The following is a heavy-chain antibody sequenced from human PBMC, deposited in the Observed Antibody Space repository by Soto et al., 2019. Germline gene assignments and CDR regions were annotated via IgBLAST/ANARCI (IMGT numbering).Heavy chain of an antibody. CDR3: ATGGYYGSGSYPHDY. Sequence: GGSLRLSCAASGFTFSSYSMNWVRQAPGKGLEWVSSISSSSSYIYYADSVKGRFTISRDNAKNSLYLQMNSLRAEDTAVYSCATGGYYGSGSYPHDYWGQGTLVTVSS. CDR1: GFTFSSYS. CDR2: ISSSSSYI. V-gene: IGHV3-21*01. J-gene: IGHJ4*02. D-gene: IGHD3-10*01.